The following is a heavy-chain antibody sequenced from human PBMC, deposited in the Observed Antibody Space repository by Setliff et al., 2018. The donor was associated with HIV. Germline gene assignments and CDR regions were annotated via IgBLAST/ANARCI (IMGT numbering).Heavy chain of an antibody. V-gene: IGHV4-59*01. Sequence: SETLSLTCTVSGGSISSYYWSWIRQPPGKGLEWIGYIYYSGSTNYNPSLKSRVTISVDTSKNQFSLKLTSVTPADTAVYYCASGEYSYGYRFDYWGQGILVTVSS. CDR1: GGSISSYY. CDR3: ASGEYSYGYRFDY. D-gene: IGHD5-18*01. CDR2: IYYSGST. J-gene: IGHJ4*02.